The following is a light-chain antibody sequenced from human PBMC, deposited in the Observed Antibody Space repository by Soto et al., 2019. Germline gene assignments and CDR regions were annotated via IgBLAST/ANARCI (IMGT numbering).Light chain of an antibody. V-gene: IGKV1-39*01. CDR1: QGITTY. CDR3: QQSYLTLPYA. J-gene: IGKJ2*01. Sequence: DIQMTQSPSSLSASIGDRVTITCRASQGITTYLNWYQQKPGKAPKLLIYAASNLHSGVTSRFSGSGSGTDFTLTISSLQPEDFATYYCQQSYLTLPYAFGRGTRLEIK. CDR2: AAS.